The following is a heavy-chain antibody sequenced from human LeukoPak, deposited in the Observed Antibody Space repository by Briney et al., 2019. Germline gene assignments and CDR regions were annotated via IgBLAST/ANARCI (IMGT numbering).Heavy chain of an antibody. V-gene: IGHV3-21*01. CDR2: ISSSSSYI. CDR3: TGSGYSSSWYPSHFDY. CDR1: GFTFSTYA. Sequence: GGSLRLSCAASGFTFSTYAMSWVRQAPGKGLEWVSSISSSSSYIYYADSVKGRFTISRDNAKNSLYLQMNSLRAEDTAVYYCTGSGYSSSWYPSHFDYWGQGTLVTVSS. J-gene: IGHJ4*02. D-gene: IGHD6-13*01.